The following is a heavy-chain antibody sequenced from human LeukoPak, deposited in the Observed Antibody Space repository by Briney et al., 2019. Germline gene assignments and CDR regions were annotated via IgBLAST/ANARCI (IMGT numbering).Heavy chain of an antibody. J-gene: IGHJ4*02. CDR3: ARHGREGAQSGFDS. CDR2: IYPADSET. CDR1: GYSSTYYW. V-gene: IGHV5-51*01. Sequence: LGESLKISCKNSGYSSTYYWIGGVRQKPGRGLEWMGIIYPADSETRYSPSFQGQVTISVDKSISTAYLQWSRLEASDTALYYCARHGREGAQSGFDSWGQGTLVTVSS. D-gene: IGHD4/OR15-4a*01.